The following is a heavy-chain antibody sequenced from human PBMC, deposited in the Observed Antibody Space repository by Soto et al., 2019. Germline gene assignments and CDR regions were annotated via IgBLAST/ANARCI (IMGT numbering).Heavy chain of an antibody. Sequence: XGPTLLNQTQTLSLTCTFSLFSLTSNDVGVGWIRQPPGKALEWLALIYWDDDKRYSPSLKSRLTITKDTSKNQVVLRMTNMDPVDTATYYCPHSRYSRSSFDYWGQGTLVTVSS. J-gene: IGHJ4*02. CDR3: PHSRYSRSSFDY. CDR2: IYWDDDK. CDR1: LFSLTSNDVG. D-gene: IGHD6-6*01. V-gene: IGHV2-5*02.